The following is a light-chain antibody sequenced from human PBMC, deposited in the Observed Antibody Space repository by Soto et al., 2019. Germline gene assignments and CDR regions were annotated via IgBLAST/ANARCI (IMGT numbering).Light chain of an antibody. V-gene: IGKV1-33*01. J-gene: IGKJ5*01. CDR2: DAS. Sequence: DIQMTQSPSSLSASVGDRVTITCQASQDINKNLIWYQQKPGKAPKLLIYDASDLETGVPSRFSGSGSGTGFTFTISSLQPEDFATYYCQQYESLPLTFGQGTPLEIK. CDR1: QDINKN. CDR3: QQYESLPLT.